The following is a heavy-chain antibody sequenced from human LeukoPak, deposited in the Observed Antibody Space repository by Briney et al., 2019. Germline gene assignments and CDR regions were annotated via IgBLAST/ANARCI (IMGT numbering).Heavy chain of an antibody. V-gene: IGHV6-1*01. CDR1: GDSVSTNSAA. J-gene: IGHJ4*02. CDR2: TYYRSKWYN. D-gene: IGHD2-8*02. Sequence: SQSLSLTCAISGDSVSTNSAAWNWIRQSPSRGLEWLGRTYYRSKWYNDYAVSVKSRITINPDTSKNQISLQLNSVTPEDTAVYYCARYWSSSRNFDYWGQGTLVTVSS. CDR3: ARYWSSSRNFDY.